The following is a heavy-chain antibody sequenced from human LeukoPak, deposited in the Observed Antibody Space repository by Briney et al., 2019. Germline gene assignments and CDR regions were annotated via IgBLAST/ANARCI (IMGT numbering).Heavy chain of an antibody. J-gene: IGHJ4*02. CDR1: GGSISSSSYY. D-gene: IGHD3-22*01. V-gene: IGHV4-39*07. Sequence: SETLSLTCAVSGGSISSSSYYWGWIRQPPGKGLEWIGSIYYSGSTYYNPSLKSRVTISVDTSKNQFSLKLSSVTAADTAVYYCARAVIYYDSSITDYWGQGTLVTVSS. CDR2: IYYSGST. CDR3: ARAVIYYDSSITDY.